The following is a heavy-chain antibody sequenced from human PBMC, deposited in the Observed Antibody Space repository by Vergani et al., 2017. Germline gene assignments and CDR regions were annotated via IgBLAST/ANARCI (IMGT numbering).Heavy chain of an antibody. V-gene: IGHV4-39*01. Sequence: QVQLQESGPGLVKPSETLSLTCTVSGDSVISTDYHWGWIRQPPGKGLEWIGSMDYSGSTSYNPSLGSRISISFETPKNQFSLRLTSVTDADTAVYYCASKRGACRAAYCHSYDFWGPGTLVGVSS. D-gene: IGHD2-15*01. CDR3: ASKRGACRAAYCHSYDF. CDR2: MDYSGST. J-gene: IGHJ4*02. CDR1: GDSVISTDYH.